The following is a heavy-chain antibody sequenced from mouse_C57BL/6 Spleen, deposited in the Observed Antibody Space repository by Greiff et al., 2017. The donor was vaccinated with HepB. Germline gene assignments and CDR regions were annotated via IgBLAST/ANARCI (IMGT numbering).Heavy chain of an antibody. CDR2: INPNNGGT. Sequence: EVQLQQSGPELVKPGASVKISCKASGYTFTDYYMNWVKQSHGKSLEWIGDINPNNGGTSYNQKFKGKATLTVDKSSSTAYMELRSLTSEDSAVYYCARRPPLLRYYYYAMDYWGQGTSVTVSS. CDR1: GYTFTDYY. D-gene: IGHD1-1*01. CDR3: ARRPPLLRYYYYAMDY. J-gene: IGHJ4*01. V-gene: IGHV1-26*01.